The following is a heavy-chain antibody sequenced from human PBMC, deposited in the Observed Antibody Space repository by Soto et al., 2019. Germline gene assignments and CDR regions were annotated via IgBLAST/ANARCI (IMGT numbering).Heavy chain of an antibody. D-gene: IGHD6-19*01. CDR1: GGTFSSYA. CDR3: ARVFENPNCQWLVQAPNWFDP. CDR2: IIPIFGTA. J-gene: IGHJ5*02. V-gene: IGHV1-69*13. Sequence: SVKVSCKASGGTFSSYAISWVRQAPGQGLEWMGGIIPIFGTANYAQKFQGRVTITADESTSTAYMELSSLRSEDTAVYYCARVFENPNCQWLVQAPNWFDPRRQGTLVTVSS.